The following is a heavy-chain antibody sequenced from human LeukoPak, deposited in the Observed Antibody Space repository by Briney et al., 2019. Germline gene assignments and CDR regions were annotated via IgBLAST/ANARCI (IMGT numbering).Heavy chain of an antibody. J-gene: IGHJ4*02. CDR3: AKDDPDYYDSSGSGIDY. CDR2: ISGSGGST. D-gene: IGHD3-22*01. CDR1: GFTFSSYA. V-gene: IGHV3-23*01. Sequence: GSLRLSCAASGFTFSSYAMSWVRPAPGKGLEWVSAISGSGGSTYYADSVKGRFTISRDNSKNTLYLQMNSLRAEDTAVYYCAKDDPDYYDSSGSGIDYWGQGTPVTVSS.